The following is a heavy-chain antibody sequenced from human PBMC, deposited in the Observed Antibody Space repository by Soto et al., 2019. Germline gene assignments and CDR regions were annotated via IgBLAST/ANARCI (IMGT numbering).Heavy chain of an antibody. CDR1: GFNFKNYA. CDR3: AKSAHPTTVTLYYFDY. CDR2: ISEDGNKK. V-gene: IGHV3-30*18. J-gene: IGHJ4*02. Sequence: QVQLVESGGGVVQPGRSLRLSCAASGFNFKNYAIHWVRQAPGKGLEWVTLISEDGNKKYFADFVKGRFTVSRDNSRNTVFLQMNSLKTEDTAVYYWAKSAHPTTVTLYYFDYWGQGTLVTVSS. D-gene: IGHD4-17*01.